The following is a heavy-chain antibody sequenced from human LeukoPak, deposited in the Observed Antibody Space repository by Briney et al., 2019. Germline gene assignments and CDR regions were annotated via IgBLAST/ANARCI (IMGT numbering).Heavy chain of an antibody. J-gene: IGHJ4*02. CDR1: VFIFYDYA. CDR2: ISWNSCER. Sequence: GGALRLSCVGSVFIFYDYAMHWVRQVPGKGLEWVSGISWNSCERDYAYSLNVRFTISKNNTNNTLSLEMDSLRVEDKALYHCGRDMGVALNYYGSGNYGVDYWGQGTLVTVSS. D-gene: IGHD3-10*01. CDR3: GRDMGVALNYYGSGNYGVDY. V-gene: IGHV3-9*01.